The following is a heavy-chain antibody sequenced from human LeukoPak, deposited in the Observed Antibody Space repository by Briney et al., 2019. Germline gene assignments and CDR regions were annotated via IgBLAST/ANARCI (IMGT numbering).Heavy chain of an antibody. D-gene: IGHD1-1*01. CDR2: ISGGSNKI. CDR1: TFTFSSYS. Sequence: GGSLRLSCTASTFTFSSYSMNWVRQARGKGLEWVSHISGGSNKIYYADSVKGRFTISRDNAKNSLYLQMNTLRAEDTAVYYCASSRCTSDNCYGGIDNWGQGTLVTVSS. J-gene: IGHJ4*02. V-gene: IGHV3-48*04. CDR3: ASSRCTSDNCYGGIDN.